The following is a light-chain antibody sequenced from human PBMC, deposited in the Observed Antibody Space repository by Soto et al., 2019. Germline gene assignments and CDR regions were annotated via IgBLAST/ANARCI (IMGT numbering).Light chain of an antibody. CDR1: QSVSTN. J-gene: IGKJ1*01. V-gene: IGKV3-11*01. Sequence: VMTQSPATLSVKPGERATLSCRASQSVSTNLVWYQQKPGQAPRLLIYGASTRATGVPGRFSGSGSGTDFTLTISSLEPEDSAVYYCQQGSNWPQTFGQGTNVDIK. CDR3: QQGSNWPQT. CDR2: GAS.